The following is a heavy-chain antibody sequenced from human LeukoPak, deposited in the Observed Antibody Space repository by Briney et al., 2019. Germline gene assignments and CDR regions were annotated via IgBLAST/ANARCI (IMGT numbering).Heavy chain of an antibody. CDR1: GYTFTGYY. CDR2: INPNSGGT. Sequence: GASVKVSCKTSGYTFTGYYIHWVRQAPGQGLEWMGWINPNSGGTNYAQKFQGRVTMTRDMSTSTLYMELSSLRSEDTAVYYCARDLRITIFGVVIPWAFDIWGQGTMVTVSS. V-gene: IGHV1-2*02. J-gene: IGHJ3*02. CDR3: ARDLRITIFGVVIPWAFDI. D-gene: IGHD3-3*01.